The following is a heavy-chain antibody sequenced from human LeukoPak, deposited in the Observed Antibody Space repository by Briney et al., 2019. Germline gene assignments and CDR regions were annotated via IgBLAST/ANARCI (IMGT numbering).Heavy chain of an antibody. CDR2: IGGDGVIT. Sequence: GGSLRLSCAASGFIFTTYAMSWVRQAPGKGLEWVSGIGGDGVITSYADSVNGPFTISTDYSKDTVILQMNSLRAEDTAVYYCSKASRQGAVASPLDYWGQGTLVTVSS. J-gene: IGHJ4*02. D-gene: IGHD6-19*01. CDR3: SKASRQGAVASPLDY. V-gene: IGHV3-23*01. CDR1: GFIFTTYA.